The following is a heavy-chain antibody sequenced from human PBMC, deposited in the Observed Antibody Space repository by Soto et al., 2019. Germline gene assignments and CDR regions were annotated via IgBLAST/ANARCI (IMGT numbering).Heavy chain of an antibody. CDR3: ARTTAVPNTLRSRYFFDY. J-gene: IGHJ4*02. CDR2: VYYSGTT. CDR1: GGSVSDKTYY. V-gene: IGHV4-61*01. Sequence: ETLALTCSVSGGSVSDKTYYWIWIRQPPCKRLEWIGYVYYSGTTNYNPSLKSRVTISVDLSKNRFSLRLSSVTTADTALYYCARTTAVPNTLRSRYFFDYWGQGTLVTVSS. D-gene: IGHD4-17*01.